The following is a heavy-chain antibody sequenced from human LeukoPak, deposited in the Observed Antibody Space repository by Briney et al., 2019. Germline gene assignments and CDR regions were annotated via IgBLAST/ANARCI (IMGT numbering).Heavy chain of an antibody. D-gene: IGHD2/OR15-2a*01. J-gene: IGHJ6*02. Sequence: GGSLRLSCAASGFTVSSNYMSWVRQAPGKGLEWVSVIYSGGSTYYADSVKGRFTISRDNSKNTLYLQMNSLRAEETAVYYCARDRENYYYGMDVWGQGTTVTVSS. CDR2: IYSGGST. CDR1: GFTVSSNY. V-gene: IGHV3-53*01. CDR3: ARDRENYYYGMDV.